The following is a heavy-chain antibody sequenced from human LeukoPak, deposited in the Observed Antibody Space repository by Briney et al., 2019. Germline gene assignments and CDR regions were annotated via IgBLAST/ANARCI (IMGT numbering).Heavy chain of an antibody. CDR2: ISFDGSNQ. Sequence: GRSLRLSCAASGFTFSSYGMHWVRQAPGKGLEWVALISFDGSNQYYADSVKGRFTISRDNSKNTLYLQMNSLRAEDTAVYYCAKPPKVGATVGYFDYWGQGTLVTVSS. D-gene: IGHD1-26*01. CDR3: AKPPKVGATVGYFDY. V-gene: IGHV3-30*18. J-gene: IGHJ4*02. CDR1: GFTFSSYG.